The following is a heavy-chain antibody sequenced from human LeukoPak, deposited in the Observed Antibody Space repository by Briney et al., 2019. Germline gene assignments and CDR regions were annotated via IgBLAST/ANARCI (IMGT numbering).Heavy chain of an antibody. CDR2: TNADGSST. D-gene: IGHD1-1*01. CDR3: ARGRLEPVDY. J-gene: IGHJ4*02. Sequence: GGSLRLSCAASGFTFSSNAMSWVRQAPGKGLVWVSRTNADGSSTSYADSVKGRFTISRDNAKNTLYLQMNSLRADDTAVYYCARGRLEPVDYWGQGTLVTVSS. V-gene: IGHV3-74*01. CDR1: GFTFSSNA.